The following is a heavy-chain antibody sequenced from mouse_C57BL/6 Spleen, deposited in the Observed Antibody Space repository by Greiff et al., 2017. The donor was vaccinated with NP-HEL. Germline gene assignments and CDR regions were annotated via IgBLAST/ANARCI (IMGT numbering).Heavy chain of an antibody. CDR3: ARSRDIYDGYYGAMDD. D-gene: IGHD2-3*01. CDR1: GYTFTSYW. J-gene: IGHJ4*01. V-gene: IGHV1-64*01. Sequence: QVQLQQPGAELVKPGASVKLSCKASGYTFTSYWMHWVKQRPGQGLEWIGMIHPNSGSTNYNEKFQSKATLTVDKSSSTAYMQLSSLTSEDSAVYYCARSRDIYDGYYGAMDDWGQGTSVTVSS. CDR2: IHPNSGST.